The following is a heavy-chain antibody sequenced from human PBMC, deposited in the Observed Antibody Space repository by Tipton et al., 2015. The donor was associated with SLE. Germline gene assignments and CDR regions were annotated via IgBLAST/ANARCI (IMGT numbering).Heavy chain of an antibody. D-gene: IGHD2/OR15-2a*01. CDR2: ISYDGSNK. CDR1: GFTFSSYA. Sequence: SLRLSCAASGFTFSSYAMHWVRQAPGKGLEWVAVISYDGSNKYYADSVKGRFTISRDNSKNTLYLQMNSLRAEDTAVYYCARGEIYGHPDFDYWGQGTLVTVSS. V-gene: IGHV3-30-3*01. CDR3: ARGEIYGHPDFDY. J-gene: IGHJ4*02.